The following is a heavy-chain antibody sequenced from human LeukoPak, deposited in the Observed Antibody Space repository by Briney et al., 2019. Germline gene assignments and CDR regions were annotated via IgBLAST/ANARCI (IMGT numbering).Heavy chain of an antibody. J-gene: IGHJ4*02. CDR3: ARDLYSSSWYSPPTFGY. CDR1: GFTFSSYS. V-gene: IGHV3-21*01. D-gene: IGHD6-13*01. Sequence: GGSLRLSCAASGFTFSSYSMNWVRQAPGKGLEWVSSISSSSSYIYYADSMKGRLTISRDNAKNSLYLQMNSLRAEDTAVYYCARDLYSSSWYSPPTFGYWGQGTLVTVSS. CDR2: ISSSSSYI.